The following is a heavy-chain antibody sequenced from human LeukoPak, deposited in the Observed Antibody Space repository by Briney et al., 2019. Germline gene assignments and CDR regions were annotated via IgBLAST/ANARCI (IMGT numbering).Heavy chain of an antibody. CDR1: GGSISSYY. CDR3: ARISSSNWYNERGAFDV. V-gene: IGHV4-59*01. CDR2: VYYTGST. D-gene: IGHD6-13*01. Sequence: SETLSLTCTVSGGSISSYYWSWVRQPPGKGLEWIGFVYYTGSTNYSPSLKSRVAISVDTSKNQFSLKLRSVTAADTAVYYCARISSSNWYNERGAFDVWGQGTMVTVSS. J-gene: IGHJ3*01.